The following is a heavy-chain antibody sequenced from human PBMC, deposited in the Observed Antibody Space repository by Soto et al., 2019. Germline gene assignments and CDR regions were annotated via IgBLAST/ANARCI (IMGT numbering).Heavy chain of an antibody. J-gene: IGHJ4*02. D-gene: IGHD6-13*01. V-gene: IGHV3-23*01. Sequence: EVHLLESGGGLVHPGESLRLSCGASGFTFSSCVMTWVRQAPGKGLEWVSCITDSGTGTYYADSVKGRFTISRDNSKNTMYLQMNNLRAEDTGVYYCAKGLINGRWYAEDWGQATLVTVSS. CDR2: ITDSGTGT. CDR1: GFTFSSCV. CDR3: AKGLINGRWYAED.